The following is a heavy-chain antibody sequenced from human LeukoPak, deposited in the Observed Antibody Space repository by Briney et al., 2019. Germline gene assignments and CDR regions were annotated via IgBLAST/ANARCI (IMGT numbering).Heavy chain of an antibody. J-gene: IGHJ3*02. V-gene: IGHV4-31*03. CDR1: GGSISSGGYY. CDR2: IYYSGST. CDR3: ARDCDDAAFDI. Sequence: SETLSLTCTVSGGSISSGGYYWSWIRQHPGKGLEWIGYIYYSGSTYYNLSLKSRVTISVDTSKNQFSLKLSSVTAADTAVYYCARDCDDAAFDIWGQGTMVTVSS.